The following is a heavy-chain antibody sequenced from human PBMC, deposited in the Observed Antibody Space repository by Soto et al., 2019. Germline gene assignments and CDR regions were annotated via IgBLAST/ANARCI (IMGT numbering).Heavy chain of an antibody. D-gene: IGHD3-22*01. CDR1: GGSISSSSYY. CDR2: IYYSGST. J-gene: IGHJ4*02. V-gene: IGHV4-39*01. CDR3: ARTAMIVVVIPAY. Sequence: QLQLQESGPGLVKPSETLSLTCTVSGGSISSSSYYWGWIRQPPGKGLEWIGSIYYSGSTYYNPSLKSRVTISVDTSKNQFSLKLSSVTAADTAVYYCARTAMIVVVIPAYWGQGTLVTVSS.